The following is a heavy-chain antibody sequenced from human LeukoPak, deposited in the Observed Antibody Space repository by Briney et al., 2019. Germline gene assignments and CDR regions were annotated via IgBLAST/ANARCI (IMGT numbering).Heavy chain of an antibody. D-gene: IGHD3-3*01. CDR3: ARVLRFLEWFIIDY. CDR1: GGSIRSSYYY. CDR2: IYDSGST. Sequence: SETLSLTCTVSGGSIRSSYYYWGWIRQPPGKGLEWIGSIYDSGSTYYNPSLKSRVTISVDTSKNQFSLKLSSVTAADTAVYYCARVLRFLEWFIIDYWGQGTLVTVSS. J-gene: IGHJ4*02. V-gene: IGHV4-39*07.